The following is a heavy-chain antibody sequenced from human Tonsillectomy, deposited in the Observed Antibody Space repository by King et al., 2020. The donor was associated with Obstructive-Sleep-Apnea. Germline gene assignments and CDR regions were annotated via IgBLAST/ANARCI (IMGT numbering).Heavy chain of an antibody. CDR2: IDPSDSYT. V-gene: IGHV5-10-1*01. D-gene: IGHD3-10*01. CDR1: GYSFTSYW. CDR3: ARHYYGSGSYYGDAFDI. J-gene: IGHJ3*02. Sequence: QLVQSGAEVKKPGESLRISCKGSGYSFTSYWISWVRQMPGKGLEWMGRIDPSDSYTNYSPSFQGHVTISSDKSISTAYLQWGRLKASDTAMYYCARHYYGSGSYYGDAFDIWGQGTMVTVSS.